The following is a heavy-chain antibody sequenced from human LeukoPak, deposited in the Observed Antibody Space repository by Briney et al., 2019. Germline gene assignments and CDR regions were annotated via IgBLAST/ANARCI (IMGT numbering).Heavy chain of an antibody. Sequence: SETLSLTCAVYGGSFSGYYWSWIRQPPGKGLEWIGEINHSGSTNYNPSLKSRVTISVDTSKNQFSLKLCSVTAADTAVYYCARAPTYYDYVWGSKSYYFDYWGQGTLVTVSS. D-gene: IGHD3-16*01. CDR1: GGSFSGYY. CDR2: INHSGST. CDR3: ARAPTYYDYVWGSKSYYFDY. V-gene: IGHV4-34*01. J-gene: IGHJ4*02.